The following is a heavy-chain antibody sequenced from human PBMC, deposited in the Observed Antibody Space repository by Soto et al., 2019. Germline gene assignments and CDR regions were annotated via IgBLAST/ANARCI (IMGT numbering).Heavy chain of an antibody. V-gene: IGHV4-34*01. CDR3: ARAPRPTYGSGSQSYYYYGMEV. CDR2: INHSGST. D-gene: IGHD3-10*01. J-gene: IGHJ6*01. CDR1: GGSFSGYD. Sequence: PSETLSLTCAVYGGSFSGYDWSWIRQPPGKGLEWIGEINHSGSTNYNPSLKSRVTISVDTSKNQFSLKLSSVTAADTAVYYCARAPRPTYGSGSQSYYYYGMEVWGPGTTVTVSS.